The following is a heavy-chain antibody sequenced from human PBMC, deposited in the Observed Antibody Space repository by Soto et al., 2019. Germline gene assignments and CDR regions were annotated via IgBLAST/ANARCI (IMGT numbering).Heavy chain of an antibody. CDR2: MNPNSGNT. J-gene: IGHJ6*03. Sequence: QVQLVQSGAEVKKPGASVKVSCKASGYTFTSYDSNWVRQATGQGLEWMGWMNPNSGNTGYAQKFQGRVTMTRNTSISTAYMELSSLRSEDTAVYYCARVPYHYDFWSGYPYYYYYMDVWGKGTTVTVSS. CDR3: ARVPYHYDFWSGYPYYYYYMDV. CDR1: GYTFTSYD. V-gene: IGHV1-8*01. D-gene: IGHD3-3*01.